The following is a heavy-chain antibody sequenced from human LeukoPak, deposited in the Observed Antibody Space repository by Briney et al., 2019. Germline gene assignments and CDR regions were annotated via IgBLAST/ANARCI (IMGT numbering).Heavy chain of an antibody. J-gene: IGHJ3*02. CDR1: GYTFTSYY. Sequence: ASVKVSCKASGYTFTSYYMHWVRQAPGQGLEWMGIINPSGGSTSYAQKFQGRVTMTRDTSTSTVYMGLSSLRSEDTAVYHCARIRDGYNDAYDIWGQGTMITVSS. CDR2: INPSGGST. D-gene: IGHD5-24*01. CDR3: ARIRDGYNDAYDI. V-gene: IGHV1-46*01.